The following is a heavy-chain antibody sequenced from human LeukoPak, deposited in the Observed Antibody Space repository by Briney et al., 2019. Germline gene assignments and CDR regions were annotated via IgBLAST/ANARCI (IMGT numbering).Heavy chain of an antibody. J-gene: IGHJ6*03. CDR1: GFIFSHHG. D-gene: IGHD1-26*01. Sequence: PGGSLRLSCATSGFIFSHHGMNWVRQAPGKGLEWVSGIRADAVTTYYADSVKGRFIISRDNSKNTLYLQMNSLRAEDTAVYYCARISYSGSYFNYYYYMDVWGKGTTVTISS. CDR2: IRADAVTT. V-gene: IGHV3-23*01. CDR3: ARISYSGSYFNYYYYMDV.